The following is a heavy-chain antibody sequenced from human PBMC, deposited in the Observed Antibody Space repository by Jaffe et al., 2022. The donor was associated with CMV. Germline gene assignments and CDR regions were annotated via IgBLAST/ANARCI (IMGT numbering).Heavy chain of an antibody. Sequence: QVQLVESGGGVVQPGRSLRLSCAASGFTFSSYGMHWVRQAPGKGLEWVAVISYDGSNKYYADSVKGRFTISRDNSKNTLYLQMNSLRAEDTAVYYCAKDGNWNYVVPEVWGQGTTVTVSS. CDR1: GFTFSSYG. CDR2: ISYDGSNK. D-gene: IGHD1-7*01. V-gene: IGHV3-30*18. J-gene: IGHJ6*02. CDR3: AKDGNWNYVVPEV.